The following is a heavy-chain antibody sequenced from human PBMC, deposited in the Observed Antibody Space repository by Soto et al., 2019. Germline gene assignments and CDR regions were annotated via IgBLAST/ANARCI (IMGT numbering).Heavy chain of an antibody. V-gene: IGHV4-39*01. J-gene: IGHJ4*02. D-gene: IGHD3-16*02. Sequence: QLQLQESGPGLVKPSETLSLTCTVSGGSISSSSYYWGWIRQPPGKGLEWIGSIYYSGSTYYNPSLKSRVTISVDTSKNQFSLKLSSVTAADTAVYYCARHGVTFGGVIVNFDYWGQGTLVTVSS. CDR2: IYYSGST. CDR1: GGSISSSSYY. CDR3: ARHGVTFGGVIVNFDY.